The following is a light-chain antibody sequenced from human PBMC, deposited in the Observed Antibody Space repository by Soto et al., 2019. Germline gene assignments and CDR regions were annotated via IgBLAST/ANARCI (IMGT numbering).Light chain of an antibody. CDR1: QDISSL. Sequence: IQMTQSPSSVSASVGDRVIITCRARQDISSLLAWYQHKPGKAPKLLIYAATTLQSGVPSRFSGSESGTEFTLTISSLQPDDFATYYCQQADTFPFTFGPGTKVDMK. CDR3: QQADTFPFT. J-gene: IGKJ3*01. V-gene: IGKV1-12*01. CDR2: AAT.